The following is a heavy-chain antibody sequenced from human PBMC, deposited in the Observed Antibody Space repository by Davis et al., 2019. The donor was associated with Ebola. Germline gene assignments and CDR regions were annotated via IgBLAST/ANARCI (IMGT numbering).Heavy chain of an antibody. D-gene: IGHD3-16*01. CDR2: ISGSGDRT. CDR1: GFTFSTYA. CDR3: ASGMFGISTD. Sequence: GGSLRLSCAASGFTFSTYAMNWVRQAPGKGLEWVSAISGSGDRTYYADSGSVKGRFTISRDNAKNSLYLQMNSLRAEDTAVYYCASGMFGISTDWGQGTLVTVSS. J-gene: IGHJ4*02. V-gene: IGHV3-23*01.